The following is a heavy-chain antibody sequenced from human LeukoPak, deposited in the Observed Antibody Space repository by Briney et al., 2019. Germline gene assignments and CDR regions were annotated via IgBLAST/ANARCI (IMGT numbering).Heavy chain of an antibody. D-gene: IGHD5-18*01. CDR2: INTNTGNP. V-gene: IGHV7-4-1*02. CDR3: ARGSDTAGYDYDYYGMDV. CDR1: GGTFSSYA. Sequence: ASVKVSCKASGGTFSSYAISWVRQAPGQGLEWMGWINTNTGNPTYAQGFTGRFVFSLDTSVSTAYLQISSLKPEDTAVYYCARGSDTAGYDYDYYGMDVWGQGTTVTVSS. J-gene: IGHJ6*02.